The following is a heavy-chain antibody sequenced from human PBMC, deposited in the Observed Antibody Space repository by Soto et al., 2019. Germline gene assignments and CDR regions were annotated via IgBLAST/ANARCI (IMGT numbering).Heavy chain of an antibody. D-gene: IGHD3-10*01. J-gene: IGHJ4*02. Sequence: QVQLVESGGGVVQPGRSLRLSCAASGFTFSSYGMHWVRQAPGKGLEWVAGIWYDGSNKYYADSVKGRFTISRDNSKNTLYLQMNSLRAEDTAVYYCAREGRGYFDYWGQGTLVTVSS. CDR3: AREGRGYFDY. CDR1: GFTFSSYG. V-gene: IGHV3-33*01. CDR2: IWYDGSNK.